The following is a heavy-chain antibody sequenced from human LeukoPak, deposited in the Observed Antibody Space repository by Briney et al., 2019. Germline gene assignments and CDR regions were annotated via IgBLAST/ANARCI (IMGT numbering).Heavy chain of an antibody. Sequence: SETLSLTCAVYGGSFSTYYWNWIRQPPGKGLEWIGQINPSGATNYTPSLKRRFTMTVDTSKKQVSLKLNSVTDADTAVYYCARVDKAMSAFDPWGQGTLVTVSS. J-gene: IGHJ5*02. CDR3: ARVDKAMSAFDP. CDR1: GGSFSTYY. D-gene: IGHD5-18*01. CDR2: INPSGAT. V-gene: IGHV4-34*01.